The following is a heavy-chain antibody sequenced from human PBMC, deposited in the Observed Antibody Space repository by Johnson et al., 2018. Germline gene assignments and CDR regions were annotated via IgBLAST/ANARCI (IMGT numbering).Heavy chain of an antibody. Sequence: VQLVESGGGLIQPGGSLRLCCAASGLTVASNYMTWIRQAPGKGLEWISVINSAGCTDYADSVKGRFTISRDNSKNTVFLHMNTLRGEDTAMYFCARDPGGIDAFDIWGQGTMVTVSS. CDR2: INSAGCT. D-gene: IGHD6-13*01. V-gene: IGHV3-53*01. J-gene: IGHJ3*02. CDR1: GLTVASNY. CDR3: ARDPGGIDAFDI.